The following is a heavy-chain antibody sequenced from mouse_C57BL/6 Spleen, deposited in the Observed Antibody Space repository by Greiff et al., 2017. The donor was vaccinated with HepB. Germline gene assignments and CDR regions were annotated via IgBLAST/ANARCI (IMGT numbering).Heavy chain of an antibody. CDR2: IDPEDGET. J-gene: IGHJ3*01. V-gene: IGHV14-2*01. CDR1: GFNIKDYY. CDR3: AGGYYGGGFAY. Sequence: VQLQQSGAELVKPGASVKLSCTASGFNIKDYYMHWVKQRTEQGLEWIGRIDPEDGETKYATKFQGKATITADTSSNTAYLQLSSLTSEDTAVYYCAGGYYGGGFAYWGQVTLVTVSA. D-gene: IGHD1-1*01.